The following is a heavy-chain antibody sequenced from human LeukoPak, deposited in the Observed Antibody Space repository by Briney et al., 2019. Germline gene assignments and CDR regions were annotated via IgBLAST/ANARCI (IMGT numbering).Heavy chain of an antibody. J-gene: IGHJ2*01. D-gene: IGHD2-2*01. CDR1: GGSIYSGTYY. V-gene: IGHV4-61*02. Sequence: SQTLSLTCSVSGGSIYSGTYYWSWIRQPAGKGLEWIGRIYTSGSTNYHPSLKSRVTVSLDISKNQFSLKLSSVTAADTAVYYCARETHMYCKSNSCYGYFDLWAVAPWSLSPQ. CDR2: IYTSGST. CDR3: ARETHMYCKSNSCYGYFDL.